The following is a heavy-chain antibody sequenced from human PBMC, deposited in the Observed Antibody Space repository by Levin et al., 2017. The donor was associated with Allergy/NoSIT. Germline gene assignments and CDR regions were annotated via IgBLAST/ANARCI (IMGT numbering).Heavy chain of an antibody. Sequence: GGSLRLSCAASGFTFHHYTMHWVRQAPGRGLEWVSLISWDGLVTYYGDSVKGRFTISRDNRKSSLFLQMDSLTTEDNALYYCARGNSGWSEYYFDYWGQGTRVTVSS. D-gene: IGHD6-19*01. CDR3: ARGNSGWSEYYFDY. CDR1: GFTFHHYT. V-gene: IGHV3-43*01. J-gene: IGHJ4*02. CDR2: ISWDGLVT.